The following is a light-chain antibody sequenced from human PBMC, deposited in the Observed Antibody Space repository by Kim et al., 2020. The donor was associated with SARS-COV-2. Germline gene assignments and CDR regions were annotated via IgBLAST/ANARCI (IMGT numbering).Light chain of an antibody. CDR2: KDS. J-gene: IGLJ2*01. CDR3: QSADSSGSYHVV. V-gene: IGLV3-25*03. CDR1: ALPNQY. Sequence: SYELTQPPSVSVSPGQTARITCSGDALPNQYAYWYQQKPGQAPVVVIYKDSERPSGIPERFSGSSSGTKVTLTISGVQAEDEADYYCQSADSSGSYHVVFGGGTQLTVL.